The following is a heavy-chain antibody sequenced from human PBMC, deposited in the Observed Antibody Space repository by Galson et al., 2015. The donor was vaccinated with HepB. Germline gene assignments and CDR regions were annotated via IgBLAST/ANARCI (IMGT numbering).Heavy chain of an antibody. D-gene: IGHD3-16*01. CDR3: ARFYYEDSD. CDR2: INTNSRTI. V-gene: IGHV3-48*01. CDR1: GFTFSSYS. Sequence: SLRLSCAASGFTFSSYSMNWVRQAPGKGLEWVAYINTNSRTIYYADSVKGRFTISRDDAKNSLYLQMNSLRAEDTAVYYCARFYYEDSDWGQGNLVTVSS. J-gene: IGHJ4*02.